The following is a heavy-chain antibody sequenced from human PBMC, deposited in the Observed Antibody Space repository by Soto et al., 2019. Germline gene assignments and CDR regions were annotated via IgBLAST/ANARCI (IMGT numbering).Heavy chain of an antibody. Sequence: EVQLVESGGGLVQPGGSLRLSCAASGFPFSSYAMSWVRQAPGKGLEWVSYINSGSSTIYYADSAKGRFTISRDNAKNSLYLQMNSLRDEDTAVYFCVRDRGYTGYDLQYWGQGALVAVSS. J-gene: IGHJ4*02. D-gene: IGHD5-12*01. CDR3: VRDRGYTGYDLQY. V-gene: IGHV3-48*02. CDR1: GFPFSSYA. CDR2: INSGSSTI.